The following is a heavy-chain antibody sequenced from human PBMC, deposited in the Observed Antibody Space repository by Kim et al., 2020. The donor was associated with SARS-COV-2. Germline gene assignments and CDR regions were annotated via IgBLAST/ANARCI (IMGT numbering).Heavy chain of an antibody. Sequence: GGSLRLSCAASGFTFRYYAMHWIRHVPGKGLEWVAVISHDGSQKFYADFVEGQFTISRDNSKSTLDVQMTSLRVEDTAVYYCAKDPRSDTDGYYFDYWGQGTLVSVSS. J-gene: IGHJ4*02. CDR1: GFTFRYYA. D-gene: IGHD3-22*01. V-gene: IGHV3-30*18. CDR2: ISHDGSQK. CDR3: AKDPRSDTDGYYFDY.